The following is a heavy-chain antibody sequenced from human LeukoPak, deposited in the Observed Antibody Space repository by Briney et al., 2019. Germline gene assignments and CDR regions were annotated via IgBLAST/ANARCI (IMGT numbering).Heavy chain of an antibody. J-gene: IGHJ5*02. Sequence: SETLSLTCTVSGGSISSYYWSWIRQPPGKGLEWIGYIYYSGSTNYNPSLKSRVTISVDTSKNQFSLKLSSVTAADTAVYYCARVEALWFGDGGWFDPWGQGTLVTVPS. CDR1: GGSISSYY. D-gene: IGHD3-10*01. CDR2: IYYSGST. V-gene: IGHV4-59*01. CDR3: ARVEALWFGDGGWFDP.